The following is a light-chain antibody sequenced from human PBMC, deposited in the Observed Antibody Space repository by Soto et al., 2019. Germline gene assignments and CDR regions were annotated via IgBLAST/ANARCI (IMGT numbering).Light chain of an antibody. CDR3: SLYISGSTYV. CDR1: SSDVGSYNR. CDR2: EVN. J-gene: IGLJ1*01. Sequence: QSVLTPPPSVSGSTGQSVTISCTGTSSDVGSYNRLSWYQQPPGTAPKLIMYEVNTRPSGVPDRFSGSKSGSTASLTISGLQAEDEADYYCSLYISGSTYVFGTGTKVTVL. V-gene: IGLV2-18*01.